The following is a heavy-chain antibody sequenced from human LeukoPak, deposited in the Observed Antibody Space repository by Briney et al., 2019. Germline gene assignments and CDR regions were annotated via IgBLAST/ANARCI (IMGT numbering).Heavy chain of an antibody. CDR2: ISGSGGRT. V-gene: IGHV3-23*01. CDR3: AKTALAVAGIVPVESELDY. Sequence: AGSLRLSCAASGFTFSSDAMSWVRLAPGKGLEWMAVISGSGGRTDYADSVKGRFTISRDNSKNTLYLQMNSLRAEDTAVYYCAKTALAVAGIVPVESELDYWGQGTLVTVSS. J-gene: IGHJ4*02. D-gene: IGHD6-19*01. CDR1: GFTFSSDA.